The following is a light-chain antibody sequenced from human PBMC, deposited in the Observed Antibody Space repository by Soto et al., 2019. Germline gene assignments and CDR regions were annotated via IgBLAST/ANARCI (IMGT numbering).Light chain of an antibody. CDR2: GAS. V-gene: IGKV3-15*01. CDR3: QQYYNWPRT. J-gene: IGKJ1*01. Sequence: EIGMTQSPATLSVSPGERATLSCRASQSVSSNLAWYQQKPGQAPNLLNYGASTRSTGIPARFSGSGSGTEFTLTITSLQSDDFAFYYGQQYYNWPRTFGQGTKVDIK. CDR1: QSVSSN.